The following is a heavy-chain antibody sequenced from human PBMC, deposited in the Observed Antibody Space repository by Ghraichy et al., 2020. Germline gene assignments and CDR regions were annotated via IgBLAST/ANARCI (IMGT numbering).Heavy chain of an antibody. CDR2: ISSSSSYI. CDR1: GFTFSSYS. V-gene: IGHV3-21*01. CDR3: ASYAPMYVLRFLEWSENYYYYMDV. D-gene: IGHD3-3*01. J-gene: IGHJ6*03. Sequence: GGSLRLSCAASGFTFSSYSMNWVRQAPGKGLEWVSSISSSSSYIYYADSVKGRFTISRDNAKNSLYLQMNSLRAEDTAVYYCASYAPMYVLRFLEWSENYYYYMDVWGKGTTVTVSS.